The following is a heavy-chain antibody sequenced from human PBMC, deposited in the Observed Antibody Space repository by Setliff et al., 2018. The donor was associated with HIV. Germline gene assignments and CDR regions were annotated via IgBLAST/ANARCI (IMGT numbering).Heavy chain of an antibody. V-gene: IGHV4-38-2*02. CDR3: ARDFVHLTNYYDSDRYVY. CDR2: IYHSGGT. CDR1: GYSISSGCY. Sequence: PSETLSLTCAVSGYSISSGCYWGWIRQPPGKGLQWIGSIYHSGGTYYNPSLKSRVTMSVDTSKNQFSLKLTSVTAADTAVYYCARDFVHLTNYYDSDRYVYWGQGTLVTVSS. D-gene: IGHD3-22*01. J-gene: IGHJ4*02.